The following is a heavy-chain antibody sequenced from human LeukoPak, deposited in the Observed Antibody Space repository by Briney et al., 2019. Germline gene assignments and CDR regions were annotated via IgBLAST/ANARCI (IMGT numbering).Heavy chain of an antibody. V-gene: IGHV3-30*02. J-gene: IGHJ4*02. CDR3: AKDLEVNPYYDILTGRGY. CDR1: GFTFSSYD. D-gene: IGHD3-9*01. Sequence: GGSLRLSCAASGFTFSSYDIHWVRQAPGKGLEWVAFIRYDGSNKYYADSVKGRFTISRDNSKNSLYLQMNSLRAEDTAVYYCAKDLEVNPYYDILTGRGYWGQGTLVTVSS. CDR2: IRYDGSNK.